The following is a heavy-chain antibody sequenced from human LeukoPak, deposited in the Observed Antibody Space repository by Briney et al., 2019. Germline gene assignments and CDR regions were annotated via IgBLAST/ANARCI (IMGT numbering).Heavy chain of an antibody. V-gene: IGHV6-1*01. Sequence: SQTLSLTCAISGDSVSSNSAAWNWIRQSPSRDLEWLGRTYYRSKWYNDYAVSVKSRITINPDTSKNQFSLQLNSVTPEDTAVYYCARAAIAVAGTADAFDIWGQGTMVTVSS. J-gene: IGHJ3*02. CDR1: GDSVSSNSAA. D-gene: IGHD6-19*01. CDR3: ARAAIAVAGTADAFDI. CDR2: TYYRSKWYN.